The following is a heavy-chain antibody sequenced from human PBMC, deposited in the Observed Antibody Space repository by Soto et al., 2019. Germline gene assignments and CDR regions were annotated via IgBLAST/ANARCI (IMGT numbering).Heavy chain of an antibody. CDR1: GFTFSSYG. V-gene: IGHV3-33*01. CDR2: IWYDGSNK. Sequence: QVQLVESGGGVVQPGRSLRLSCAASGFTFSSYGMHWVRQAPGKGLEWVAVIWYDGSNKYYADSVKGRFTISRDNSKNTLYLQMNSLRAEDTAVYYCARGRGSGSTSDYWGQGTLVTDSS. CDR3: ARGRGSGSTSDY. D-gene: IGHD2-15*01. J-gene: IGHJ4*02.